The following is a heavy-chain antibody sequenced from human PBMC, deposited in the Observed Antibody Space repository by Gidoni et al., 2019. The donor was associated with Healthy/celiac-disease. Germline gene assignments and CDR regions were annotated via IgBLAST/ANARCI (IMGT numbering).Heavy chain of an antibody. Sequence: EVQLVESGGGLVQHGRSLRRSCAASGFTFDDYAMHWVRQAPGKGLEWGSGISWNSGSIGYAYSVKGRFTISRDHAKNSLYLQMNSLRAEDTALYYCAKDSGGGGYQDYWGQGTLVTVSS. CDR1: GFTFDDYA. CDR3: AKDSGGGGYQDY. CDR2: ISWNSGSI. J-gene: IGHJ4*02. D-gene: IGHD2-2*01. V-gene: IGHV3-9*01.